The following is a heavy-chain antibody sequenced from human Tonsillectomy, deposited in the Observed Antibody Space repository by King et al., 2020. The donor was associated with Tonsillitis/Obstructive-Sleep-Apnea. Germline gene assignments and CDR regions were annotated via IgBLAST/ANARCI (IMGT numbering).Heavy chain of an antibody. J-gene: IGHJ4*02. Sequence: DVQLVESGGGLVKPGGSLRLSCAASGLTFSNVWMSWVRQAPGKGLEWVGRIKSKTDGGTTDYAAPVKGRFTISRDDSKNTLYLQMNGLKTEDTAVYYCTTETPQLRFLEWQCFDYWGQGTLVTVSS. CDR1: GLTFSNVW. CDR3: TTETPQLRFLEWQCFDY. CDR2: IKSKTDGGTT. D-gene: IGHD3-3*01. V-gene: IGHV3-15*01.